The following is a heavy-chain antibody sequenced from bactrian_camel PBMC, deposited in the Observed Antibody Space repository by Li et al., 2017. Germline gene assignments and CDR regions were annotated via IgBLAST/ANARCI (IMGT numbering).Heavy chain of an antibody. J-gene: IGHJ4*01. CDR1: GYTYSRYC. V-gene: IGHV3S55*01. Sequence: HVQLVESGGGSVQAGGSLRLSCAASGYTYSRYCMGWFRQTPGKEREGVAVVDSDGSAMYADYVKGRFTISKDNAKNTLYLQMNSLKSEDTAMYYCAAGGTRYCGYYSDYRTPDYWGQGTQVTVS. CDR2: VDSDGSA. CDR3: AAGGTRYCGYYSDYRTPDY. D-gene: IGHD4*01.